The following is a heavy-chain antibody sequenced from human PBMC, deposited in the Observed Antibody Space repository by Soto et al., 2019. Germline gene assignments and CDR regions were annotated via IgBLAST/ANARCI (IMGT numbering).Heavy chain of an antibody. D-gene: IGHD2-15*01. CDR3: ARGFGHGNYNNAMDV. CDR1: GYTFTGYY. Sequence: ASVKVSCKASGYTFTGYYMHWVRQAPGQGLEWMGWINPNSGGTNYAQKFQGRVTMTRDTSTSTVYMELSSLRSGDTAIYYCARGFGHGNYNNAMDVWGQGTTVTVSS. V-gene: IGHV1-2*02. CDR2: INPNSGGT. J-gene: IGHJ6*02.